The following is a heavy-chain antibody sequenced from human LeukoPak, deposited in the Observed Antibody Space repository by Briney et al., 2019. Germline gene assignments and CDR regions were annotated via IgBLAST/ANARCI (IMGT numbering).Heavy chain of an antibody. CDR1: GYTFTNYY. J-gene: IGHJ4*02. Sequence: GASVTVSFKTSGYTFTNYYVHWVRQAPGQGLEWMGYIIPDSGGADYDQRFQGRVTMTRDKSISTVYMELSSLRSDDTAVYYCAKDKGLLDYWGQGTLVVVSS. CDR2: IIPDSGGA. V-gene: IGHV1-2*02. CDR3: AKDKGLLDY. D-gene: IGHD2/OR15-2a*01.